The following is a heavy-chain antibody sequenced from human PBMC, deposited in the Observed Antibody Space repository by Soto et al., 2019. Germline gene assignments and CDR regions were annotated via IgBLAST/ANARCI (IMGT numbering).Heavy chain of an antibody. CDR2: IYWDNDR. V-gene: IGHV2-5*02. CDR1: GFSLTNSGVG. D-gene: IGHD2-15*01. J-gene: IGHJ5*01. Sequence: QITLKESGPTLVEPTQTLTLTCSFSGFSLTNSGVGVGWFRQAPGKALECLGIIYWDNDRRYNPSLKTRLTITTDTSKNQVVLTMTYMEPVDTGTYYCAQRVSYSVSWDVGWFDSWGQGTPVTVS. CDR3: AQRVSYSVSWDVGWFDS.